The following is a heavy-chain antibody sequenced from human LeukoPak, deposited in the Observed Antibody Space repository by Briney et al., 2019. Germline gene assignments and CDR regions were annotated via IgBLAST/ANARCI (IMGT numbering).Heavy chain of an antibody. D-gene: IGHD1-26*01. CDR2: INAGNGNT. CDR3: AREVVGATTYYYYYGMDV. V-gene: IGHV1-3*01. CDR1: GYTFTSYA. J-gene: IGHJ6*02. Sequence: GASVKVSCKASGYTFTSYAMHWVRQAPGHRLEWMGWINAGNGNTKYSQKFQGRVTITRDTSASTAYMELSSLRSEDTAVYYCAREVVGATTYYYYYGMDVWGQGTTVTVSS.